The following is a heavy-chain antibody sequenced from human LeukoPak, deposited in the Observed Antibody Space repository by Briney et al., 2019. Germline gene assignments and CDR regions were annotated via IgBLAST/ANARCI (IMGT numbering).Heavy chain of an antibody. Sequence: GRSLRLSCAASGFTFSSYGMHWVRQAPGKGLEWVAVISYDGSNKYYADSVKGRFTISRDNAKNSLYLQMNSLRAEDTAVYYCARGYLAGDYWGQGTLVTVSS. D-gene: IGHD5-18*01. V-gene: IGHV3-30*03. CDR1: GFTFSSYG. CDR3: ARGYLAGDY. J-gene: IGHJ4*02. CDR2: ISYDGSNK.